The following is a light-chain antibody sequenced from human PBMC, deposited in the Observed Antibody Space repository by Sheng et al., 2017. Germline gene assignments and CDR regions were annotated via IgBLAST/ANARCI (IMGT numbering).Light chain of an antibody. J-gene: IGKJ4*01. Sequence: EIVMTQSPATLFLSPGERATLSCRASQSISTNLAWYQQKAGQPPSLLIYGASSRATGVPGRFIGSGSGTEFTLTISSLQSEDFAVYFCQHYHSWPLTFGGGTKVDIK. V-gene: IGKV3-15*01. CDR3: QHYHSWPLT. CDR2: GAS. CDR1: QSISTN.